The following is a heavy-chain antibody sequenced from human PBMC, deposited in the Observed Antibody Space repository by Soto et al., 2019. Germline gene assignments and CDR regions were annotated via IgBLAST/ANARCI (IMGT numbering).Heavy chain of an antibody. D-gene: IGHD5-12*01. J-gene: IGHJ3*02. CDR3: ARLYSGYERNAFDI. V-gene: IGHV4-61*08. CDR2: IHYGVST. Sequence: SETLSLTCTVSGGSISSGGYYWSWIRQHPGKGLEWIGYIHYGVSTNYNPSLKSRVTISVDTSKNQFSLKLSSVTAADTALYYCARLYSGYERNAFDIWGQGTMVTVS. CDR1: GGSISSGGYY.